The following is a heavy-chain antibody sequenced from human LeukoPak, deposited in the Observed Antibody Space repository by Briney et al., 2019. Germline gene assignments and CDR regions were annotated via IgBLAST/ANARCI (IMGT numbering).Heavy chain of an antibody. J-gene: IGHJ4*02. D-gene: IGHD3-16*01. Sequence: SETLSLTCAVYSGSFSGYYWSWIRQPPGKGLEWIGEINHSGSTNYNPSLKSRVTISVDTSKNQFSLKLSSVTAADTAVYYCARGGHYDYVWGRTRRYYFDYWGQGTLVTVSS. CDR2: INHSGST. V-gene: IGHV4-34*01. CDR1: SGSFSGYY. CDR3: ARGGHYDYVWGRTRRYYFDY.